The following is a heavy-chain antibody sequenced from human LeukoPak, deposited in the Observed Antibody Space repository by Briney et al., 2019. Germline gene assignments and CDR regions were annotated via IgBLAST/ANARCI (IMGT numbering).Heavy chain of an antibody. CDR2: ISTSSSYI. D-gene: IGHD5-24*01. J-gene: IGHJ4*02. Sequence: GGSLRLSCSASGFTFSSYSMTWVRQAPGKGLEWVSFISTSSSYIYYADSVKGRFTISRDNAKNSLYLQMNSLRAEDTALYYCAREGYSPYFDYWGQGTLVTVSS. CDR3: AREGYSPYFDY. CDR1: GFTFSSYS. V-gene: IGHV3-21*04.